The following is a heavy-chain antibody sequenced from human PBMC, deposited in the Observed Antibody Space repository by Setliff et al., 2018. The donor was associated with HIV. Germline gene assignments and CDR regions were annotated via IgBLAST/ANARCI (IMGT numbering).Heavy chain of an antibody. V-gene: IGHV3-33*01. CDR2: NK. J-gene: IGHJ4*02. D-gene: IGHD6-13*01. CDR1: GFTFSNYG. CDR3: AREGIAAAGSYSYGFGQIDY. Sequence: GGSLRLSCAASGFTFSNYGIHWVRQAPGKGLEWVAFNKYYADSVKGRFTISRDNAKNSLYLQMNSLRAEDTAVYYCAREGIAAAGSYSYGFGQIDYWGQGTLVTVSS.